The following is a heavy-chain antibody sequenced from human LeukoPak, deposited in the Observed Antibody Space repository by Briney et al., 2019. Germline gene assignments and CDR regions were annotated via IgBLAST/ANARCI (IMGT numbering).Heavy chain of an antibody. CDR1: GGSISSYS. CDR3: ARLSHYFDSSGYYYVRFFDY. CDR2: IYDSGST. D-gene: IGHD3-22*01. J-gene: IGHJ4*02. V-gene: IGHV4-59*08. Sequence: SETLSLTCTVSGGSISSYSWSWIRQPPGKVLECIGYIYDSGSTNYNPSLKSRVAISVDKSKNQFSLKLSYVTAADTAVYYCARLSHYFDSSGYYYVRFFDYWGQGTLVTVST.